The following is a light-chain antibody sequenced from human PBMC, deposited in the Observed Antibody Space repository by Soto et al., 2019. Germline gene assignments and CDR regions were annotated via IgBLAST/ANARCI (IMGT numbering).Light chain of an antibody. J-gene: IGLJ1*01. V-gene: IGLV2-14*01. Sequence: QSVLTQPASVSGSPGQSIAISCSGTSSDVGAYNYVSWYQQHSGKAPKLMIYDVNYRPSGISDRFSASRSGNTATLTISRLQAEDEADYYCSSYKTSSSYVFGSGT. CDR1: SSDVGAYNY. CDR2: DVN. CDR3: SSYKTSSSYV.